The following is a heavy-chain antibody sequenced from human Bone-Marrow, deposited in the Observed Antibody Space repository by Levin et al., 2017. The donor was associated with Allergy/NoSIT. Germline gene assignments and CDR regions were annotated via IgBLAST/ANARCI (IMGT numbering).Heavy chain of an antibody. CDR3: VREAGGSTRKRFDP. D-gene: IGHD1-26*01. CDR2: ISESGENT. CDR1: GFTLSNYD. V-gene: IGHV3-23*01. J-gene: IGHJ5*02. Sequence: GESLKISCAASGFTLSNYDISWVRQAPGKGLEWVSAISESGENTFYASSVKGRFTISRDNSKNTLSPQMSSLRVEDTALYYCVREAGGSTRKRFDPWGQGALVTVSS.